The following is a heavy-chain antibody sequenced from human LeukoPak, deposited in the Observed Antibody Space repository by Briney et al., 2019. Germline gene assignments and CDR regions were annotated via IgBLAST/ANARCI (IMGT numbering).Heavy chain of an antibody. CDR3: ARDLNAGYYYDSSGYSDY. CDR1: GGTFSSYA. D-gene: IGHD3-22*01. J-gene: IGHJ4*02. Sequence: SVKVSCKASGGTFSSYAISWVRQAPGQGLEWMGGIIPIFGTANYAQKFQGRVTITADESTSTAYMELSSLRSEDTAVYYCARDLNAGYYYDSSGYSDYWGQGTLVTVSS. CDR2: IIPIFGTA. V-gene: IGHV1-69*01.